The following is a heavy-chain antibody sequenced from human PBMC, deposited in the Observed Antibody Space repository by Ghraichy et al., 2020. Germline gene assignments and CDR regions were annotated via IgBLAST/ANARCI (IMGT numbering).Heavy chain of an antibody. CDR1: GGTFSSYA. Sequence: SVKVSCKASGGTFSSYAISWVRQAPGQGLEWMGGIIPIFGTANYAQKFQGRVTITADESTRTAYMELSSLRYEDPAVYYCARDSGHSSSWYDYFDYWGQGTLVTVSS. CDR3: ARDSGHSSSWYDYFDY. CDR2: IIPIFGTA. D-gene: IGHD6-13*01. J-gene: IGHJ4*02. V-gene: IGHV1-69*13.